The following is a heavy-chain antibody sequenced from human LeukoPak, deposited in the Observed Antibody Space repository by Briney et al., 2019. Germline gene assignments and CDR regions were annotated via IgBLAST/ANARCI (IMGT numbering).Heavy chain of an antibody. CDR3: ARAGTTGTPGLYYFDY. D-gene: IGHD1-1*01. J-gene: IGHJ4*02. Sequence: GGSVTLSCAACGFTFSSYAMHGLRQARGKGVEGVAVISYDGSNKLYADSVKGRFTISRDNPKNTLYLQMNSLRAEDTAVYYCARAGTTGTPGLYYFDYWGQGTLVTVSS. CDR2: ISYDGSNK. V-gene: IGHV3-30*04. CDR1: GFTFSSYA.